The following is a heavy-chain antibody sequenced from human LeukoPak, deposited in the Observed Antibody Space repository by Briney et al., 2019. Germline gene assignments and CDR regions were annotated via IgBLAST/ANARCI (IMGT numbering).Heavy chain of an antibody. Sequence: GGSLRLSCASSGFTFSTYGKIWVRQAPGKGPEWVSSISSISTYTHYADAVKGRFTISRDNTKNSLYLQMNSLRAEDMAVYYCARTHIPQYDFWTASIWGQGTLVAVSS. CDR3: ARTHIPQYDFWTASI. V-gene: IGHV3-21*01. CDR2: ISSISTYT. CDR1: GFTFSTYG. D-gene: IGHD3-3*01. J-gene: IGHJ4*02.